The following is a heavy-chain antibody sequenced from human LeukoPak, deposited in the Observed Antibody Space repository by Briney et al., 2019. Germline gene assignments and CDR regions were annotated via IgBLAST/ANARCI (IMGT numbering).Heavy chain of an antibody. J-gene: IGHJ4*02. CDR1: GGSISSYC. Sequence: SETLSLTCTVSGGSISSYCWSWVRQPPGKGLEWVGYIYYSGSTNYNPSLKSRVTISVDTSKNQFSLKLSSVTAADTAVYYCARVRDYYDSSGRGGGFDYWGQGTLVTVSS. CDR3: ARVRDYYDSSGRGGGFDY. D-gene: IGHD3-22*01. CDR2: IYYSGST. V-gene: IGHV4-59*01.